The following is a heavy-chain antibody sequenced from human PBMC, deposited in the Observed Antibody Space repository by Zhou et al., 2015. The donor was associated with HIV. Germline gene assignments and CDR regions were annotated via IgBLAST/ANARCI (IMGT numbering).Heavy chain of an antibody. V-gene: IGHV1-18*01. Sequence: QVQLVQSGAEVKKPGASVKVSCKASGYTFTSYGISWVRQAPGQGLEWMGWISAYNGNTNYAQKLQGRVTMTTDTSTSTAYMELRSLRSDDTAVYYCARDVQDIVVVPAAQVAFDIWAKGQWSPSLQ. CDR1: GYTFTSYG. CDR2: ISAYNGNT. J-gene: IGHJ3*02. CDR3: ARDVQDIVVVPAAQVAFDI. D-gene: IGHD2-2*01.